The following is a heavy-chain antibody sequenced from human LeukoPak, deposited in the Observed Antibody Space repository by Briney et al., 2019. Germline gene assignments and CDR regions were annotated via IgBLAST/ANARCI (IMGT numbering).Heavy chain of an antibody. D-gene: IGHD1-26*01. CDR1: GVTFSSYS. CDR3: ARDRGGSYSAIDY. Sequence: GGSQRLSCAASGVTFSSYSMNWVRRARGKGLEWVSFISSSSSTTYYADSVKGRFTISRDNAKNSLYLQMTSLRAEDTALYYCARDRGGSYSAIDYWGQGTLVTVSS. CDR2: ISSSSSTT. J-gene: IGHJ4*02. V-gene: IGHV3-48*04.